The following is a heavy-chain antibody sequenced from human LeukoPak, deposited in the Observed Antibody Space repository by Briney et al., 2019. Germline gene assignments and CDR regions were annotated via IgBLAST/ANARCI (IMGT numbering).Heavy chain of an antibody. CDR2: IYHSGST. CDR3: ARGGTTVTTLAY. J-gene: IGHJ4*02. D-gene: IGHD4-17*01. CDR1: GGSISSGGYS. Sequence: SETLSLTCAVSGGSISSGGYSWSWIRQPPGKGLEWIGYIYHSGSTYYNPSLKSRVTISVDRSKNQFSLKLSSVTAADTAVYYCARGGTTVTTLAYWGRGTLVTVSS. V-gene: IGHV4-30-2*01.